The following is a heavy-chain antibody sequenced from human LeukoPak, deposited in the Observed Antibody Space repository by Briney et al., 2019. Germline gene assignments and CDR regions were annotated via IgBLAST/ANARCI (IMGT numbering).Heavy chain of an antibody. V-gene: IGHV1-18*01. CDR1: GYTFTSYG. J-gene: IGHJ3*02. CDR2: ISGHNGNT. D-gene: IGHD3-10*01. CDR3: ARDTRFGEEGQKNAFDI. Sequence: ASVKVSCKPSGYTFTSYGISWVRQAPGHGLEWMGWISGHNGNTNYAQNLQGRVTISTDTSTSTAYMELRSLRSDDTAVYYCARDTRFGEEGQKNAFDIWGQGTMVTVSS.